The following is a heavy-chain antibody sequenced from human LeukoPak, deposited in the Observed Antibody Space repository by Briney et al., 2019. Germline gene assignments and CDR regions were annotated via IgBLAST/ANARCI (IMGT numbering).Heavy chain of an antibody. Sequence: SGTLSLTCAVYGVSISSGNWWTWVRQHPGKGLEWIGYIYSSGDTYYNPSLKSRITISLDTSKNQFSLSLSSVTAADTAVYYCVGDGNYVDYWGQGTLVTVSS. CDR1: GVSISSGNW. V-gene: IGHV4-31*11. CDR3: VGDGNYVDY. J-gene: IGHJ4*02. CDR2: IYSSGDT.